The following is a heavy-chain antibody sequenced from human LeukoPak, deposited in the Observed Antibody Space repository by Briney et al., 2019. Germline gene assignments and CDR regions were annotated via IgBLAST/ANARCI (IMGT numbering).Heavy chain of an antibody. J-gene: IGHJ6*03. CDR1: GFTFSSYS. CDR2: ISSSSSTI. CDR3: ARDHSSSWYYYYYMDV. D-gene: IGHD6-13*01. V-gene: IGHV3-48*01. Sequence: GGSLRLSCAASGFTFSSYSMNWVRQAPGKGLEWVSYISSSSSTIYYADSVKGRFTISRDNAKNSLYLQMNSLRAEDTAVYYCARDHSSSWYYYYYMDVWGKGTTVTVSS.